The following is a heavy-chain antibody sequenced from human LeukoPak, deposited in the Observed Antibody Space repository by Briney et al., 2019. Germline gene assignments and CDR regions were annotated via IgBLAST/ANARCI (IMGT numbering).Heavy chain of an antibody. D-gene: IGHD6-13*01. CDR2: ISYDGSIK. J-gene: IGHJ3*02. Sequence: GGSLRLSCAASGFTFSNYAIHWVRQAPGKGLEWVTVISYDGSIKYYADSVKGRFTISRDNSKSTLYLQMNSLRAEDTAVYYCAKPPGYRNNDVLHIWGQGTMVTVSS. CDR1: GFTFSNYA. V-gene: IGHV3-30*18. CDR3: AKPPGYRNNDVLHI.